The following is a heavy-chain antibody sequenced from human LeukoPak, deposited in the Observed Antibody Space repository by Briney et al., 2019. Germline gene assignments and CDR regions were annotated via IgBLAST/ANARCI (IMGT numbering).Heavy chain of an antibody. CDR1: GFIFSNYA. D-gene: IGHD2-15*01. CDR2: ISGSDDNT. J-gene: IGHJ4*02. V-gene: IGHV3-23*01. CDR3: AKSRSGVSSCYNY. Sequence: GGSLRLSCAASGFIFSNYAMSWVRQAPGKGLEWVSAISGSDDNTYYADSVRGRFTISRDNSRNTLYLQMNSLRAEDTAIYFCAKSRSGVSSCYNYWGQGTLVTVSS.